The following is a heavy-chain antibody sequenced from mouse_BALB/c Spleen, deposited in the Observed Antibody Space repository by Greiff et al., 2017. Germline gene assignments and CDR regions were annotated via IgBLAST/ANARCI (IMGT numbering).Heavy chain of an antibody. J-gene: IGHJ2*01. CDR1: GFAFSSYD. Sequence: EVKLVESGGGLVKPGGSLKLSCAASGFAFSSYDMSWVRQTPEKRLEWVAYISSGGGSTYYPDTVKGRFTISRDNAKNTLYLQMSSLKSEDTAMYYCARQDYYGSSYNFDYWGQGTTLTVSS. D-gene: IGHD1-1*01. CDR2: ISSGGGST. V-gene: IGHV5-12-1*01. CDR3: ARQDYYGSSYNFDY.